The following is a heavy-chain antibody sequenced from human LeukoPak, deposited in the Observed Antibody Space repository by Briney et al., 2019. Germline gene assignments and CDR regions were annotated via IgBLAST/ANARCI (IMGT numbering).Heavy chain of an antibody. CDR3: ARVRAFTTPPNVTFDY. D-gene: IGHD2-21*02. V-gene: IGHV4-59*01. Sequence: SETLSLTCTVSGDSINIYYWSWIRQPPGKGLECIGYIHNSGSTYYNPSLKSRVTLSLDTSKNQFSLKLSSVTAADTAKYYCARVRAFTTPPNVTFDYWGQGTLATVSS. CDR2: IHNSGST. J-gene: IGHJ4*02. CDR1: GDSINIYY.